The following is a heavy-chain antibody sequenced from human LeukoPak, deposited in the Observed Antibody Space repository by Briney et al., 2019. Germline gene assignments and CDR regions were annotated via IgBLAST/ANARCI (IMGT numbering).Heavy chain of an antibody. V-gene: IGHV3-43D*03. Sequence: PGGSLRLSCAASGFTFDDYAMHWVRQAPGKGLEWVSLISWDGGSTYYADSVKGRFTISRDNSKNSLYLQMNSLRAEDTALYYCAKGGYYDSSGYYHIDYWGQGTLVTVSS. CDR2: ISWDGGST. CDR3: AKGGYYDSSGYYHIDY. J-gene: IGHJ4*02. D-gene: IGHD3-22*01. CDR1: GFTFDDYA.